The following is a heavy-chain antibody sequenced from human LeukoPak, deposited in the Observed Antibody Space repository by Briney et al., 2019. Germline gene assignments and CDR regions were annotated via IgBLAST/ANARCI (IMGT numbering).Heavy chain of an antibody. V-gene: IGHV4-39*01. CDR2: IHHSGTT. J-gene: IGHJ4*02. CDR3: ARRYGSGSYADY. Sequence: PSETLSLTCTVSGGSISSSSYYWDWIRQPPGKGLEWMGSIHHSGTTYYNPSLKSRVTISVDTSKNQFSLKLSSVTAADTAVHHCARRYGSGSYADYWGQGTLVTVSS. CDR1: GGSISSSSYY. D-gene: IGHD1-26*01.